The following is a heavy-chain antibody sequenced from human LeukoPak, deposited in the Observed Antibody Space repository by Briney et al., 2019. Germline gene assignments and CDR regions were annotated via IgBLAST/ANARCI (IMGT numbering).Heavy chain of an antibody. D-gene: IGHD4-23*01. J-gene: IGHJ4*02. V-gene: IGHV4-34*01. CDR3: AREGTYGGNGFGFDY. CDR1: GGSFSGYY. Sequence: SETLSLTCAVYGGSFSGYYWSWVRQPPGKGLEWSGEINHSGSTNYNPSLKSRVTISVDTSKNQFSLKLSSVTAADTAVYYCAREGTYGGNGFGFDYWGQGTLVPVSS. CDR2: INHSGST.